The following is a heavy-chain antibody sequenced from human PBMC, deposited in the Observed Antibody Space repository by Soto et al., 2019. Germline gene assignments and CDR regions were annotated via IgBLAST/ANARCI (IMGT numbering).Heavy chain of an antibody. D-gene: IGHD1-26*01. CDR2: IIPIFGTA. J-gene: IGHJ4*02. CDR1: GGTFSSYA. CDR3: ARVGVVGATMRPYYFDY. Sequence: QVQLVQSGAEVKKPGSSVKVSCKASGGTFSSYAISWVRQAPGQGLEWMGGIIPIFGTANYAQKFQGRVTITADESTSTAYMELSSLRSEDTAVYYCARVGVVGATMRPYYFDYWGQGTLVTVSS. V-gene: IGHV1-69*01.